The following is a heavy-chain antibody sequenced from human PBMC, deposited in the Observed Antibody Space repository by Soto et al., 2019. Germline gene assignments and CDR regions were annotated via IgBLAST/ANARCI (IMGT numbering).Heavy chain of an antibody. V-gene: IGHV4-59*01. CDR3: ARERRYSYGSDYGMDV. CDR1: GGSISSYY. Sequence: SETLSLTCTVSGGSISSYYWSWIRQPPGKGLEWIGYIYYSGSTNYNPSLKSRVTISVDTSKNQFSLKLSSVTAADTAVYYCARERRYSYGSDYGMDVWGRGTTVTVSS. J-gene: IGHJ6*02. CDR2: IYYSGST. D-gene: IGHD5-18*01.